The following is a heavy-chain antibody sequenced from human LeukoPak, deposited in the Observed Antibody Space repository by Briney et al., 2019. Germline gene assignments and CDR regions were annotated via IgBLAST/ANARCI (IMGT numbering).Heavy chain of an antibody. V-gene: IGHV4-31*03. Sequence: PSETLSLTCTVSGGSLSSGGYYWSWIRQHPGTGLEWIGYIYYSGSTYYNPSLKSRVTISVDTSKNQFSLKLSSVTAADTAVYCARGARAAAGTFWFDPWGQGTLVTVSS. D-gene: IGHD6-13*01. CDR1: GGSLSSGGYY. CDR2: IYYSGST. CDR3: ARGARAAAGTFWFDP. J-gene: IGHJ5*02.